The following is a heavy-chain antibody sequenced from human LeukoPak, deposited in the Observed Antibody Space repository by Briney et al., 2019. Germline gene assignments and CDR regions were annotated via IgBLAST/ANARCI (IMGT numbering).Heavy chain of an antibody. J-gene: IGHJ4*02. CDR1: GGSISSGDYY. CDR2: IYYSGST. CDR3: AREGKNYYGSSGYYPDY. D-gene: IGHD3-22*01. V-gene: IGHV4-30-4*01. Sequence: SETLSLTCTVSGGSISSGDYYWSWIRQPPGKGLEWIGYIYYSGSTYYNPSLKSRVTISVDTSKNQFSLKLSSVTAADTAVYYCAREGKNYYGSSGYYPDYWGQGTLVTVSS.